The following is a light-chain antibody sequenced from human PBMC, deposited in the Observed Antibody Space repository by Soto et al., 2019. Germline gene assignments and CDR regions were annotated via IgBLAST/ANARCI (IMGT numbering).Light chain of an antibody. Sequence: EIVLAQSPGTLSLYQGERATLSCRASQSVSNNYLAWYQQKPGQAPRLLIYGASNSATGIPDRFSGSGSGTDFTLTISRLEPEDFAVYYCQQYGSSGTFGQGTKVDIK. CDR3: QQYGSSGT. J-gene: IGKJ1*01. CDR2: GAS. CDR1: QSVSNNY. V-gene: IGKV3-20*01.